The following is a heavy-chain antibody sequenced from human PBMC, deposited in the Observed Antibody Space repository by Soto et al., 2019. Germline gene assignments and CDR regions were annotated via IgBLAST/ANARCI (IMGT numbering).Heavy chain of an antibody. Sequence: PSETLSLTCTVSGDSISTFYWGWMRQSPGKELEWIGYVYYTRSTNYNPSLKSRVTISVDRSKTQYALELTSANAADTAVYYCARGRTVRNYADDSSDYFYFFDYWGQGTQVTVSS. J-gene: IGHJ4*02. D-gene: IGHD3-22*01. CDR1: GDSISTFY. CDR3: ARGRTVRNYADDSSDYFYFFDY. CDR2: VYYTRST. V-gene: IGHV4-59*01.